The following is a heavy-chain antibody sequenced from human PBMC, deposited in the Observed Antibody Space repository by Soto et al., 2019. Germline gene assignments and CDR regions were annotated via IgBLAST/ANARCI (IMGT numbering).Heavy chain of an antibody. Sequence: PSETLSLTCAVSGGSISSSNWWSWVRQPPGKGLEWIGEIYHSGSTNYNPSLKSRVTISVDKSKNQFSLKLSSVTAADTAVYYCARPRRYYDSDNWFDPWGQVTLSTVS. V-gene: IGHV4-4*02. CDR2: IYHSGST. CDR3: ARPRRYYDSDNWFDP. J-gene: IGHJ5*02. CDR1: GGSISSSNW. D-gene: IGHD3-3*01.